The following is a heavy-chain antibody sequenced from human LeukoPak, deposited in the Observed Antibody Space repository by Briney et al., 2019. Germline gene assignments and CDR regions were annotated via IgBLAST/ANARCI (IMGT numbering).Heavy chain of an antibody. V-gene: IGHV4-61*08. CDR1: GGSISSGGYY. J-gene: IGHJ2*01. CDR2: IYYSGST. Sequence: SQTLSLTCTVSGGSISSGGYYWSWIRQHPGKGLEWIAYIYYSGSTSYNPSLKSRVTISLDTSKNQLSLKLNSVTAADTAVYYCARLGSASWYFDLWGRGSLVTVSS. D-gene: IGHD3-10*01. CDR3: ARLGSASWYFDL.